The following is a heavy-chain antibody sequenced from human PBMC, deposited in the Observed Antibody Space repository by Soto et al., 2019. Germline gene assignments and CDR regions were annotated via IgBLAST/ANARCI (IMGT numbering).Heavy chain of an antibody. CDR2: ISSSGSSI. V-gene: IGHV3-48*03. J-gene: IGHJ5*02. CDR1: GFPFSSYE. CDR3: ARGVYDSSGYYYP. D-gene: IGHD3-22*01. Sequence: EVQLVESGGGLVQPGGSLRLSCAASGFPFSSYEMSWVRQAPGKGLEYISYISSSGSSISYADSVKGRFTISRDNAKNSLYLQMNNLRAEDTAVYYCARGVYDSSGYYYPWGQGTLVTVCS.